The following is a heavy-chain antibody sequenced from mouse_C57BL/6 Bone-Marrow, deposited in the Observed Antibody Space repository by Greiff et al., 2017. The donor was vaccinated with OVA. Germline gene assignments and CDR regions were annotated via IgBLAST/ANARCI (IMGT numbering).Heavy chain of an antibody. V-gene: IGHV3-6*01. J-gene: IGHJ4*01. CDR2: ISYDGSN. CDR1: GYPITSGYY. D-gene: IGHD1-1*01. CDR3: ARGDYGSSYYYAMDY. Sequence: EVQLQQSGPGLVKPSQSLSLTCSVTGYPITSGYYWNWIRQFPGNKLEWMGYISYDGSNNYKPSLKNRIPITRDTSNNQLFLTLNSVTTEDTATYYCARGDYGSSYYYAMDYWGQGTSVTVSS.